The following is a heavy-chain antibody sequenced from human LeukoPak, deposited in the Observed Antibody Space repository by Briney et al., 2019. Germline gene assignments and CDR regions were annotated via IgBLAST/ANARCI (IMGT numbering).Heavy chain of an antibody. Sequence: GESLKISCKGSGYDFTNCWIGWVRQMAGKGLEWMGIMYPGDSDTRYSPSFQGQVTISADKSISTAYLQWSSLKASDTAMYYCARTFGSGTYYNRVDAFDIWGQGTMVTVS. J-gene: IGHJ3*02. V-gene: IGHV5-51*01. D-gene: IGHD3-10*01. CDR3: ARTFGSGTYYNRVDAFDI. CDR2: MYPGDSDT. CDR1: GYDFTNCW.